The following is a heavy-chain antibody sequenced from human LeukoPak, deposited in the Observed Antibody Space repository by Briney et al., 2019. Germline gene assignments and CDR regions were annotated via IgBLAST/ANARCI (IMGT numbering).Heavy chain of an antibody. CDR2: IWYDGSNK. J-gene: IGHJ4*02. D-gene: IGHD3-10*01. Sequence: GRSLRLSCAASGFTFSSYGMHWVRQAPGKGLEWVAVIWYDGSNKYYADSVKGRFTISRDNSKNTLYLQMNSLRAEDTAVYYCARDDTSAHFFDYWAREPWSPSPQ. CDR3: ARDDTSAHFFDY. V-gene: IGHV3-33*01. CDR1: GFTFSSYG.